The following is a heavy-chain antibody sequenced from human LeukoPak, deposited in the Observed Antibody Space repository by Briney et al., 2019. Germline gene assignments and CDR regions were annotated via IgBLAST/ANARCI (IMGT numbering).Heavy chain of an antibody. D-gene: IGHD3-10*01. CDR1: GYTFTGYY. V-gene: IGHV1-2*02. CDR2: INPNSGGT. Sequence: ASVKVPCKASGYTFTGYYMHWVRQAPGQGLEWMGWINPNSGGTNYAQKFQGRVTMTRDTSISTAYMELSRLRSDDTAVYYCARNGGVLWFGELSSDNYFDYWGQGTLVTVSS. CDR3: ARNGGVLWFGELSSDNYFDY. J-gene: IGHJ4*02.